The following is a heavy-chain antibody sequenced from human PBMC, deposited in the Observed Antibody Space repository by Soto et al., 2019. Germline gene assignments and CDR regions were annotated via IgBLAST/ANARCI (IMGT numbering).Heavy chain of an antibody. CDR3: ARGPSGDKVDY. CDR2: INHSGSA. J-gene: IGHJ4*02. V-gene: IGHV4-34*01. D-gene: IGHD7-27*01. CDR1: GVSFSGYI. Sequence: SETLSLSCDVYGVSFSGYIWTWIRQTPGKGLQWIGQINHSGSANYNPSLKSRVTISVHTSRTQFSLDLNSVTAADTAVYYCARGPSGDKVDYWGQGT.